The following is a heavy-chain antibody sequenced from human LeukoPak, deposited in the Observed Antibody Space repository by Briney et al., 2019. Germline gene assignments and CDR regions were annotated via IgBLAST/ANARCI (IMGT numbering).Heavy chain of an antibody. Sequence: SETLSLTCTVSGGSISSSSYYWGWIRQPPGKGLEWIGSIYYSGSTYYNPSLKSRVTISVDTSKNQFSLKLSSVTAADTAVYYCARGRITIFGVVIHPIFDYWGQGTLVTVSS. CDR3: ARGRITIFGVVIHPIFDY. D-gene: IGHD3-3*01. CDR1: GGSISSSSYY. CDR2: IYYSGST. J-gene: IGHJ4*02. V-gene: IGHV4-39*01.